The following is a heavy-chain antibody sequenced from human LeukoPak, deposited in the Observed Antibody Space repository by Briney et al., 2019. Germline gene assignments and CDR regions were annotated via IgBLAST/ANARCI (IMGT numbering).Heavy chain of an antibody. CDR3: ARDAPSITIFGVEGYYMDV. CDR1: GYSISSGYY. V-gene: IGHV4-38-2*02. J-gene: IGHJ6*03. Sequence: PSETLSLTCTVSGYSISSGYYWGWIRQPPGKGLEWIGSIYHSGSTYYNPSLKSRVTISVDTSKNQFSLKLSSVTAADTAAYYCARDAPSITIFGVEGYYMDVWGKGTTVTVSS. D-gene: IGHD3-3*01. CDR2: IYHSGST.